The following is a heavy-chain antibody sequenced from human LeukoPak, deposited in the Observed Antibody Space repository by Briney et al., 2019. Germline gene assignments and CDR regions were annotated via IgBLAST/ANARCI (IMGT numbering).Heavy chain of an antibody. V-gene: IGHV1-18*04. CDR1: GYTFTSYG. Sequence: ASVKVPCKASGYTFTSYGISWVRQAPGQGLEWMGWISAYNGNTNYAQKLQGRVTMTTDTSTSTAYMELRSLRSDDTAVYYCAREAGDYVWGSYRYGAEYFQHWGQGTLVTVSS. CDR2: ISAYNGNT. D-gene: IGHD3-16*02. CDR3: AREAGDYVWGSYRYGAEYFQH. J-gene: IGHJ1*01.